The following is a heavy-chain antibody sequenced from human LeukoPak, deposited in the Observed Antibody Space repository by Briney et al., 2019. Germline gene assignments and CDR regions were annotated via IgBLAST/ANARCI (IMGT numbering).Heavy chain of an antibody. V-gene: IGHV4-39*01. CDR1: GGSISRSSYY. D-gene: IGHD2-2*01. Sequence: SETLSLTCTVSGGSISRSSYYWGWIRQPPGKGLEWIGSIYYSGTTHYNPSLKSRVTISVDTSKDQFSLRLSSVTAADTAVYYCATNAGHCCRTSCSWFDPWGQGSLVTVSS. J-gene: IGHJ5*02. CDR2: IYYSGTT. CDR3: ATNAGHCCRTSCSWFDP.